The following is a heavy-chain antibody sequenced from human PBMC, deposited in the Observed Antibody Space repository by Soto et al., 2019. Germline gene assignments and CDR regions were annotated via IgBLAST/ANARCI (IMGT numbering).Heavy chain of an antibody. V-gene: IGHV3-7*01. CDR2: IKQDGSEK. CDR1: GFTFSSYW. Sequence: GGSLRLSCAASGFTFSSYWMSWVRQAPGKGLEWVANIKQDGSEKYYVDSVKGRFTISRDNAKNSLYLQMNSLRAEDTAVYYCARFEMGVGYCSGGSCYSLDYWGQGTLVTVSS. CDR3: ARFEMGVGYCSGGSCYSLDY. D-gene: IGHD2-15*01. J-gene: IGHJ4*02.